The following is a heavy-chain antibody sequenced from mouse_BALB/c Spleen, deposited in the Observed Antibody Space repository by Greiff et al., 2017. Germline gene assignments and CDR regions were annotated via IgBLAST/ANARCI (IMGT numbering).Heavy chain of an antibody. CDR2: ISSGGSYT. J-gene: IGHJ1*01. CDR3: ARHGYYGSSPWYFDV. V-gene: IGHV5-6*01. Sequence: EVNVVESGGDLVKPGGSLKLSCAASGFTFSSYGMSWVRQTPDKRLEWVATISSGGSYTYYPDSVKGRFTISRDNAKNTLYLQMSSLKSEDTAMYYCARHGYYGSSPWYFDVWGAGTTVTVSS. D-gene: IGHD1-1*01. CDR1: GFTFSSYG.